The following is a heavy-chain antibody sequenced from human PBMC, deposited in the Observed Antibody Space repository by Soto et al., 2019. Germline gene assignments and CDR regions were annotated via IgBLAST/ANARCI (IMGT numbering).Heavy chain of an antibody. J-gene: IGHJ4*02. CDR1: GGSFSGYY. CDR2: INHSGST. CDR3: ARVYDFWSGYYWVY. D-gene: IGHD3-3*01. Sequence: QVQLQQWGAGLLKPSETLSLTCAVYGGSFSGYYWSWIRQPPGKGLEWIGEINHSGSTNYNPSLKSRVTISVDTSKNQFSLKLSSVTAADTAVYYCARVYDFWSGYYWVYWGQGTLVTVSS. V-gene: IGHV4-34*01.